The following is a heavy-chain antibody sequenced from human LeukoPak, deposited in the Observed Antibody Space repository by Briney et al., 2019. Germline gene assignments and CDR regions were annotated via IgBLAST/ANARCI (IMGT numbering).Heavy chain of an antibody. CDR2: INHSGST. CDR3: ARGRSGDYVWGSYLRGVRNYFDY. D-gene: IGHD3-16*01. V-gene: IGHV4-34*01. Sequence: PSETLSLTCAVCGGTFSGYYWSWIRQPPGKGLEWIGEINHSGSTNYNPSLKSRLTISVDTSKNQLCLKLSSVTAADTAVYYCARGRSGDYVWGSYLRGVRNYFDYWGQGTLVTVSS. J-gene: IGHJ4*02. CDR1: GGTFSGYY.